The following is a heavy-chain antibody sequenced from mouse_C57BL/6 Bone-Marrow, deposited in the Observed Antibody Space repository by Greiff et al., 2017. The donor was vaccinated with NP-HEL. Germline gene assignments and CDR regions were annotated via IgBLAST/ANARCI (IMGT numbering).Heavy chain of an antibody. CDR3: ARSNYYGSSYDYYAMDY. CDR1: GYTFTDYY. J-gene: IGHJ4*01. Sequence: EVKLQQSGPELVKPGASVKISCKASGYTFTDYYMNWVKQSHGKSLEWIGDINPNNGGTSYNQKFKGKATLTVDKSSSTAYMELRSLTSEDSAVYYCARSNYYGSSYDYYAMDYWGQGTSVTVSS. D-gene: IGHD1-1*01. CDR2: INPNNGGT. V-gene: IGHV1-26*01.